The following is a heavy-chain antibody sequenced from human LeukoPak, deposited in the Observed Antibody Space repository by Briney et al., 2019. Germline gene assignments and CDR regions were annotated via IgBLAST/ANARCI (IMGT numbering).Heavy chain of an antibody. Sequence: TSETLSLTCAVSGYSIRSDYYWAWIRQPPGKGLEWIGNIYHSGSTYYNPSLNSRVTISVDTSKNQFSLRLSSVTAADTAVFYYARVMGYYYYMDVWGTGTTVTVSS. V-gene: IGHV4-38-2*01. J-gene: IGHJ6*03. CDR2: IYHSGST. CDR3: ARVMGYYYYMDV. CDR1: GYSIRSDYY. D-gene: IGHD3-16*01.